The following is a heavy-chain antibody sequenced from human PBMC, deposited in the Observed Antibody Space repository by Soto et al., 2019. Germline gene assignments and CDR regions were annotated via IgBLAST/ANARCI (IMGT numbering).Heavy chain of an antibody. CDR2: IYPGDSDT. V-gene: IGHV5-51*01. CDR3: ARHFSHSSSGGGYFDY. D-gene: IGHD6-6*01. CDR1: GYSFTSYW. J-gene: IGHJ4*02. Sequence: GESLKISCKGSGYSFTSYWIGWVRQMPGKGLEWMGIIYPGDSDTSYSPSFPGQVTISADKSISTAYLQWSSLKASDTAMYYCARHFSHSSSGGGYFDYWGQGTLVTVSS.